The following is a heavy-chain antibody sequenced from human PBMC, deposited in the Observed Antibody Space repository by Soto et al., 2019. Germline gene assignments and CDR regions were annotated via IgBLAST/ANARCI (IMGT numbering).Heavy chain of an antibody. D-gene: IGHD3-22*01. CDR2: IIPIFGTA. CDR3: ARDDYYDSSGYSRE. CDR1: GGTFSSYA. Sequence: ASVKVSCKASGGTFSSYAISWVRQAPGQGLEWMGGIIPIFGTANYAQKFQGRVTITADESTSTAYMELSSLRSEDTAVYYCARDDYYDSSGYSREWGQGTLVTVSS. J-gene: IGHJ4*02. V-gene: IGHV1-69*13.